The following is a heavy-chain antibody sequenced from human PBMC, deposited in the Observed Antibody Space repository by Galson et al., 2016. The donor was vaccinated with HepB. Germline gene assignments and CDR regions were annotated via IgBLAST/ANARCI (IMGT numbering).Heavy chain of an antibody. J-gene: IGHJ3*02. CDR2: ISSSSTYI. D-gene: IGHD5-12*01. Sequence: LRLSCAASGFTFSRYTMNWVRRAPGKGLEWVSSISSSSTYIYYADSMKGRFTISRDNAKKSLYLQMSSLRAEDTAVYYCARESSGYDYDFDIWGQGTMVTVSS. CDR1: GFTFSRYT. V-gene: IGHV3-21*01. CDR3: ARESSGYDYDFDI.